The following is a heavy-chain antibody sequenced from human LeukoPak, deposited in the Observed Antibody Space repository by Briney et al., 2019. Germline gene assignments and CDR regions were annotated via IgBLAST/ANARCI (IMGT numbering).Heavy chain of an antibody. CDR2: INHSGST. CDR3: ARHPIVKMSTRGLCSGGSCYLYYFDY. Sequence: SETLSLTCAVYGGSFSGYYWSWIRQPPGKGLEWIGEINHSGSTNYNPSLKSRVTISVDTSKNQFSLKLSSVTAADTAVYYCARHPIVKMSTRGLCSGGSCYLYYFDYWGQGTLVTVSS. V-gene: IGHV4-34*01. J-gene: IGHJ4*02. CDR1: GGSFSGYY. D-gene: IGHD2-15*01.